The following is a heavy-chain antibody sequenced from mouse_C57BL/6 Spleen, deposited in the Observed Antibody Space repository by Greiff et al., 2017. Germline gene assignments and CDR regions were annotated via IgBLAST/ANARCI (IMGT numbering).Heavy chain of an antibody. Sequence: VQLQQSGPELVKPGASVKISCKASGYTFTDYYINWVKQRPGQGLEWIGWIFPGSGSTYYNEKFKGKATLTVDKSSSTAYMLLSSLTSEDSAVYFCARSLYYYGSSPNWYFDVWGTGTTVTVSS. CDR2: IFPGSGST. D-gene: IGHD1-1*01. CDR3: ARSLYYYGSSPNWYFDV. J-gene: IGHJ1*03. V-gene: IGHV1-75*01. CDR1: GYTFTDYY.